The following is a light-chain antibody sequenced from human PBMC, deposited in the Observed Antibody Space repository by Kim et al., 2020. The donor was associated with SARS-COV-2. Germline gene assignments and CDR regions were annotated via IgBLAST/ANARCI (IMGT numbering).Light chain of an antibody. CDR1: QGINTY. Sequence: DIQMTQSPSSLSASVGDRVTITCRASQGINTYLAWYQQKPGKVPKLLIYGASALHSGVPSRFSGSGSGTDFTVTISSLQPEDVATYYCQKYNRAQGTFGQGTKVDSK. J-gene: IGKJ1*01. CDR2: GAS. V-gene: IGKV1-27*01. CDR3: QKYNRAQGT.